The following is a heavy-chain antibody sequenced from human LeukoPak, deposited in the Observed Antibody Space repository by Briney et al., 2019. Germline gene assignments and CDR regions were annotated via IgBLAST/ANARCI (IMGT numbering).Heavy chain of an antibody. D-gene: IGHD1-7*01. CDR1: GDSLSHYY. Sequence: SETLSLTCSVSGDSLSHYYWSWIRQPPGKGLEWIGYIHYLGSTKYNPSLKSRLTISVDTSKSHFSLRLTSVTAADTAIYYCARTGTTFFDYWGQGSLVTVSS. J-gene: IGHJ4*02. V-gene: IGHV4-59*01. CDR2: IHYLGST. CDR3: ARTGTTFFDY.